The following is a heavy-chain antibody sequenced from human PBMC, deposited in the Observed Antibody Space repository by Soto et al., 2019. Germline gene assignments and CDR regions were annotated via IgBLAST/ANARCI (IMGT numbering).Heavy chain of an antibody. CDR3: SADRPDIGVGWWV. D-gene: IGHD2-15*01. CDR2: IVVASGQT. Sequence: ASVKVSCKASGSGFIRSGIQWVRQAHGQRLEWIGWIVVASGQTNYAQNFRGRVAITRDTSTATAYIELTGLTSEDTAVYFCSADRPDIGVGWWVWGQGTTVTVSS. J-gene: IGHJ6*02. CDR1: GSGFIRSG. V-gene: IGHV1-58*02.